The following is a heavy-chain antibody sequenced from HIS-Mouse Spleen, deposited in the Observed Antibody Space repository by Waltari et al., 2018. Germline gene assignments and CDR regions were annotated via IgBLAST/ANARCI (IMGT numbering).Heavy chain of an antibody. D-gene: IGHD3-3*01. J-gene: IGHJ4*02. CDR2: IFSNDQK. CDR3: ARGLRFLEWPSVGDY. CDR1: GFSFSNARMG. Sequence: QVTLKESGPVLVKPTETLTLTCTVSGFSFSNARMGVSWIRQPPGKALEWLAHIFSNDQKSYSTSLKSRLTISKDTSKSQVVLTVTNMDPVDTATYYCARGLRFLEWPSVGDYWGQGTLVTVSS. V-gene: IGHV2-26*01.